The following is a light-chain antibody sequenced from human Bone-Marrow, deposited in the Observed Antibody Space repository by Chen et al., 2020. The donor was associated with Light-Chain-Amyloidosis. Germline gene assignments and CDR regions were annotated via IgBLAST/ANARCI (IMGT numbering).Light chain of an antibody. CDR2: DNT. CDR3: HVWDTSVDQPGI. V-gene: IGLV3-21*02. Sequence: SYVLTPPPSVSVAPGQTATITCWADNIGSKGLHWYQHKAGQAPVLVVFDNTDRPSEIPERFSGSKSGNTATLTIIGVEAGDEADYYCHVWDTSVDQPGIFGGGTKLTVL. J-gene: IGLJ2*01. CDR1: NIGSKG.